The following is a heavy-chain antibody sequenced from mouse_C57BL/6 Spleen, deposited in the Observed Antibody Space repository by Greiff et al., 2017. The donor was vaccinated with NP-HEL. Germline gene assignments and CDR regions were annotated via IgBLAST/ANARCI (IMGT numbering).Heavy chain of an antibody. J-gene: IGHJ4*01. V-gene: IGHV1-81*01. Sequence: VQLQQSGAELARPGASVKLSCKASGYTFTSYGISWVKQRTGQGLECIGEIYPRSGNTYYNEKFKGKSTLTADKSSSTAYMELRSLTSEDSAVYFCAKLGQDYYAMDYWGQGTSVTVSS. CDR1: GYTFTSYG. D-gene: IGHD4-1*01. CDR2: IYPRSGNT. CDR3: AKLGQDYYAMDY.